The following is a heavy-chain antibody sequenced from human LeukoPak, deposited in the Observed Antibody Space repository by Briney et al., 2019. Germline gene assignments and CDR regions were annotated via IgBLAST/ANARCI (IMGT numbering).Heavy chain of an antibody. J-gene: IGHJ4*02. D-gene: IGHD1-26*01. CDR2: MNPNSGNT. V-gene: IGHV1-8*02. Sequence: ASVKVSCKASGYTFTSHGISWVRQAPGQGLEWMGWMNPNSGNTGSAQKFQGRVTMTRNTSISTAYMELSSLRSEDTAVYYCARGLGATRLSSYWGQGTLVTVSS. CDR1: GYTFTSHG. CDR3: ARGLGATRLSSY.